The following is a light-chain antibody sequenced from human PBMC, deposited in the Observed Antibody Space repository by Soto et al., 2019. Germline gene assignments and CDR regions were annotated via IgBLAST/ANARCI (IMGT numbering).Light chain of an antibody. V-gene: IGKV3-11*01. CDR3: QLRSDWPPTYT. Sequence: EIVLTQSPATLSLSPGTGATLSCRASQIVTSSLAWYQQRPGQAPRLLIYDTFTRATGIPARFSAKGAGTDFTLTISSLEPEDSAVYFCQLRSDWPPTYTSGQGTKVDIK. J-gene: IGKJ2*01. CDR1: QIVTSS. CDR2: DTF.